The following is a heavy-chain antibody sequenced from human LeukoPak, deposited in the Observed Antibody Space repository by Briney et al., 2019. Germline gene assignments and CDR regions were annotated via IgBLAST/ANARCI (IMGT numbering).Heavy chain of an antibody. CDR3: ERVDSSSWYGDY. CDR1: GFTFGDYA. CDR2: IRSKAYGGTT. V-gene: IGHV3-49*03. D-gene: IGHD6-13*01. J-gene: IGHJ4*02. Sequence: PGGSLRLSCTASGFTFGDYAMSWFRQAPGKGLEWVGFIRSKAYGGTTEYAASVKGRFTISRDDSKSIAYLQMNSLKTEDTAVHYCERVDSSSWYGDYWGQGTLVTVSS.